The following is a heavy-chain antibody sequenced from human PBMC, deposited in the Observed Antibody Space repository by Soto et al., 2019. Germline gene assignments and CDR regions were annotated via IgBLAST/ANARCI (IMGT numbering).Heavy chain of an antibody. CDR3: ARDQQWLENYFDY. CDR2: IKQDGSEK. D-gene: IGHD6-19*01. V-gene: IGHV3-7*05. CDR1: GFTFSSYW. Sequence: EVQLVESGGGLVQPGGSLRLSCAASGFTFSSYWMSWVRQAPGKGLEWVANIKQDGSEKYYVDSVKGRFTISRDNAKNSLFLQMNSLRAEDTAVYYCARDQQWLENYFDYWGQGTLVTVSS. J-gene: IGHJ4*02.